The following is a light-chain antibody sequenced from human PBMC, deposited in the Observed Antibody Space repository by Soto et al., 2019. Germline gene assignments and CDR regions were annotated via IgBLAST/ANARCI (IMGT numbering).Light chain of an antibody. CDR3: SSFTSRFTFV. CDR1: RSDVGAYNY. Sequence: QSAHTPPPAVCGSPGQSIAISCTGTRSDVGAYNYVSWYQQHPVKAPKLMISEVTNRPSGVSDRFSGSKSGNTASLNISGLQAEDEADYYCSSFTSRFTFVFGTGTKVTVL. V-gene: IGLV2-14*01. CDR2: EVT. J-gene: IGLJ1*01.